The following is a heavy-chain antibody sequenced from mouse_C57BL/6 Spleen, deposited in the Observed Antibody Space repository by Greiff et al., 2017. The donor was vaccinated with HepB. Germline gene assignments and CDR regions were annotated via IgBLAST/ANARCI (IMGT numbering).Heavy chain of an antibody. CDR2: ISSGSSTT. D-gene: IGHD4-1*01. V-gene: IGHV5-17*01. Sequence: EVKLVESGGGLVKPGGSLKLSCAASGFTFSDYGMHWVRQAPEKGLEWVAYISSGSSTTYYADTVKGRFTISRDNAKNTLFLQMTSLRAEDTAMYYCAIIGAGTGYYAMDYWGQGTSVTVSS. CDR3: AIIGAGTGYYAMDY. J-gene: IGHJ4*01. CDR1: GFTFSDYG.